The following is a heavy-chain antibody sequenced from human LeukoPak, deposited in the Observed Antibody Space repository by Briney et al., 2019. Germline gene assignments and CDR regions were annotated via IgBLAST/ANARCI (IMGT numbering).Heavy chain of an antibody. Sequence: PSETLSLTCTVSGGSISSYYWSWIRQPAGKGLEWIGRIYTSGSTNYNPSLKSRVTMSVDTSKNQFSLKLSSVTAADPAVYYCARDLPGYRGSYFIFDYWGQGTLVTVSS. V-gene: IGHV4-4*07. J-gene: IGHJ4*02. CDR1: GGSISSYY. CDR3: ARDLPGYRGSYFIFDY. D-gene: IGHD1-26*01. CDR2: IYTSGST.